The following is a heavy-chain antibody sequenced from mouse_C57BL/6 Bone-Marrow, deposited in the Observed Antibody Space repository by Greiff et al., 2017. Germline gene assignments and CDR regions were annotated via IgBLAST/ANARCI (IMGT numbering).Heavy chain of an antibody. CDR2: IFPGSGST. Sequence: VQLQESGAELMKPGASVKLSCKASGYTFTGYWIEWVKQRPGHGLEWIGKIFPGSGSTNYNEKFKGKATFTADTSSNTAYMQLSSLTTEDSAIYYYSRWDDCYDPYYAMDYWGQGTSVTVSA. D-gene: IGHD2-3*01. CDR1: GYTFTGYW. J-gene: IGHJ4*01. CDR3: SRWDDCYDPYYAMDY. V-gene: IGHV1-9*01.